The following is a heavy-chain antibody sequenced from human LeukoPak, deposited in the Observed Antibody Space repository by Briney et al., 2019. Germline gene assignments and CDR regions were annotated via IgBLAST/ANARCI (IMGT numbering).Heavy chain of an antibody. CDR2: ISYDGTNK. Sequence: GGSLRLSCAASGFTFSSYDTHWVRQAPGKGLEWVAVISYDGTNKYYADDSVKGRFTISRDNSRDTLYLQMNSLSAEDTAVYYCAKERNYYGSGSSTDFDFWGQGTLVTVSS. CDR1: GFTFSSYD. V-gene: IGHV3-30*18. J-gene: IGHJ4*02. CDR3: AKERNYYGSGSSTDFDF. D-gene: IGHD3-10*01.